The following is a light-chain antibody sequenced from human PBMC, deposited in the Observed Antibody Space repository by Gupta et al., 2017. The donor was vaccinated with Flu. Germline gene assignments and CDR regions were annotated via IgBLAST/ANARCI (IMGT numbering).Light chain of an antibody. V-gene: IGKV3-20*01. CDR1: KTVRGYS. CDR2: DAF. Sequence: IVLTQSPGTLTLSPGETATLSCGASKTVRGYSLAWYQQKPGQAPNLLIYDAFSRATGVPDRFSGRGSGTDFTLTITRLEPGDFAVYICHQYATSVQTFGQGTTVEIK. J-gene: IGKJ1*01. CDR3: HQYATSVQT.